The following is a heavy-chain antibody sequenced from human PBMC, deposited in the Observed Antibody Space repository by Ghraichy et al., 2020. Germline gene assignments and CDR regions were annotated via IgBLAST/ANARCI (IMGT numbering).Heavy chain of an antibody. CDR1: GYTFTSYG. V-gene: IGHV1-18*01. D-gene: IGHD2-2*01. CDR3: ARDRPWGVPAANDAFDI. CDR2: ISAYNGNT. Sequence: ASVKVSCKASGYTFTSYGISWVRQAPGQGLEWMGWISAYNGNTNYAQKLQGRVTMTTDTSTSTAYMELRSLRSDDTAVYYCARDRPWGVPAANDAFDIWGQGTMVTVSS. J-gene: IGHJ3*02.